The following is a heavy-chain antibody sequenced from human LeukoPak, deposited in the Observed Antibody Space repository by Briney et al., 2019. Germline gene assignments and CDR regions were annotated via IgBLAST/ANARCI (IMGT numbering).Heavy chain of an antibody. CDR1: GGSISSYY. V-gene: IGHV4-59*08. Sequence: SETLSLTCTVSGGSISSYYWSWIRQPPGKGLEWIGYIYYSGSTNYNPSLKSRVTISVDTSKNQFSLKLTSVTAADTAVYFCARHPGDIVVIPPGVRDYWGQGTLVTVSS. CDR3: ARHPGDIVVIPPGVRDY. CDR2: IYYSGST. D-gene: IGHD2-2*01. J-gene: IGHJ4*02.